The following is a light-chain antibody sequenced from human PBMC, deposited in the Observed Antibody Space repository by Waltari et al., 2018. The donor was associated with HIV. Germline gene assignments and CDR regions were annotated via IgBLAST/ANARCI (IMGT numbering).Light chain of an antibody. J-gene: IGLJ2*01. CDR3: SSYTKTLYVI. V-gene: IGLV2-14*03. CDR1: SNDVGGYNY. Sequence: QSALTQPRSVSGSPGQSITISCTGTSNDVGGYNYVSWYQQPPGKAPKLMIYDFTTRPTGVSDRFSGAKSGNTASLAISGLQAEDEADYYCSSYTKTLYVIFGGGTKLTVL. CDR2: DFT.